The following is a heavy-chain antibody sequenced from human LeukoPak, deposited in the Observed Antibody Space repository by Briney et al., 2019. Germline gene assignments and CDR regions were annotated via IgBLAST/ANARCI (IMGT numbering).Heavy chain of an antibody. J-gene: IGHJ4*02. Sequence: GGSLRLSCSASGFTFSSSAMHWVRQAPRKGLEYVSAISSNGGSTYYADSVKGRFTISRDNSKSTLFLQMSSLRAEDTAVYFCVEGYDSHVTDYWGQGTLVSVCS. CDR3: VEGYDSHVTDY. CDR2: ISSNGGST. V-gene: IGHV3-64D*09. CDR1: GFTFSSSA. D-gene: IGHD3-10*01.